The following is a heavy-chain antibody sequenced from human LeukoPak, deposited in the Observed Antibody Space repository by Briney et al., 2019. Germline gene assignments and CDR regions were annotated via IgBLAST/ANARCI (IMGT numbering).Heavy chain of an antibody. V-gene: IGHV3-74*01. D-gene: IGHD6-6*01. Sequence: SGGSLGLSCAASGFTFSSYWMHWVRQAPGKGLVWVSRVNSDGGSTTYADSVKGRFTISRDNAKNTLYLQMNSLRAEDTAVYYCARPLSGYSSSLGYWGQGTLVTVSS. J-gene: IGHJ4*02. CDR1: GFTFSSYW. CDR3: ARPLSGYSSSLGY. CDR2: VNSDGGST.